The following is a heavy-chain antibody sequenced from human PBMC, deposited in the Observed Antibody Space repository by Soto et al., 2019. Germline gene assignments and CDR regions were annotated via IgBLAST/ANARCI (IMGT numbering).Heavy chain of an antibody. CDR2: ISYDGSNK. CDR1: GFTFSSYA. D-gene: IGHD5-18*01. Sequence: QVQLVESGGGVVQPGRSLRLSCAASGFTFSSYAMHWVRQAPGKGLEWVAVISYDGSNKYYADSVKGRFTISRDNSKNTLYLQMNSLRAEDTAVYYCARSPPRSYGYKYYFDYWGQGTLVTVSS. CDR3: ARSPPRSYGYKYYFDY. J-gene: IGHJ4*02. V-gene: IGHV3-30-3*01.